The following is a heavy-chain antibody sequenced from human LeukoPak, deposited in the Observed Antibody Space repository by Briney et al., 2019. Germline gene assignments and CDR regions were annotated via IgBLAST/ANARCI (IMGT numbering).Heavy chain of an antibody. CDR3: ARVSYYDSSGYCFDY. CDR1: GFTFSSDA. V-gene: IGHV3-23*01. J-gene: IGHJ4*02. D-gene: IGHD3-22*01. CDR2: MSGSGERT. Sequence: GGSLRLSCAASGFTFSSDAMSWVRQAPGKGLEWVSTMSGSGERTYYADSVKGRFTISRDNSKNTVYLQMNSLRAEDTAVYYCARVSYYDSSGYCFDYWGQGTLVTVSS.